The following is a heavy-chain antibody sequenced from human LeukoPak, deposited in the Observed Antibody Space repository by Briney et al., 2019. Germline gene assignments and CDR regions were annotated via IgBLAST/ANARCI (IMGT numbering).Heavy chain of an antibody. Sequence: PGGSLRLSCAAYGFTFSIYAMSWVRQAPGKGLEWVSAISGSGGSTYYADSVKGRFTISRDNSKNTLYLQMNSLRAEDTAVYYCATPSGSGWYEFDYWGQGTLVTVSS. J-gene: IGHJ4*02. D-gene: IGHD6-19*01. CDR1: GFTFSIYA. V-gene: IGHV3-23*01. CDR3: ATPSGSGWYEFDY. CDR2: ISGSGGST.